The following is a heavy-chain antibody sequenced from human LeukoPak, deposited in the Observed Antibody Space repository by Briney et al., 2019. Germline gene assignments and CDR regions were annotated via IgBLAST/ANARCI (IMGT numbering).Heavy chain of an antibody. V-gene: IGHV1-8*01. Sequence: GASVKVSCKASVYTFTTYDINWVRPAAGQGLEWMGWMNPNSGNTGFAHKFQGRTSMTRNTSKSTAYIELSSLRSEDTAVYYCARGPQAPGYCSGGSCYSFYCYYMDVWGKGTTVTVSS. D-gene: IGHD2-15*01. CDR1: VYTFTTYD. CDR3: ARGPQAPGYCSGGSCYSFYCYYMDV. J-gene: IGHJ6*03. CDR2: MNPNSGNT.